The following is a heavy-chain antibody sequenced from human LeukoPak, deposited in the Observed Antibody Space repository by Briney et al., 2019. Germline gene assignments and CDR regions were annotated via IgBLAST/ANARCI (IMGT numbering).Heavy chain of an antibody. V-gene: IGHV2-5*02. CDR3: ARTKATNYYDSSGYRDY. D-gene: IGHD3-22*01. Sequence: ESGPTLWKPTHTLALTCTFSGFSLSTRGVGVGWIRQPPGKALEWLALIYWDDDKRYSPSLKSRLTITKDTSKNQVVLTMTNKDPVDTATYYCARTKATNYYDSSGYRDYWGQGTLVTVSS. CDR1: GFSLSTRGVG. J-gene: IGHJ4*01. CDR2: IYWDDDK.